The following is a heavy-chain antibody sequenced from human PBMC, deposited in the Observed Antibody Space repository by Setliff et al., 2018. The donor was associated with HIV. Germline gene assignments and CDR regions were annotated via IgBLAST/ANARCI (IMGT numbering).Heavy chain of an antibody. CDR3: ARVEDYYDSSSYYPPDAFDI. CDR1: GGTFSSYA. D-gene: IGHD3-22*01. V-gene: IGHV1-69*13. CDR2: IIPIFGTA. Sequence: GASVKVSCKASGGTFSSYAISWVRQAPGQGLEWMGGIIPIFGTANYAQKFQGRVTITADESTSTAYMELSSLRSEDTAVYYCARVEDYYDSSSYYPPDAFDIWGQGTMVT. J-gene: IGHJ3*02.